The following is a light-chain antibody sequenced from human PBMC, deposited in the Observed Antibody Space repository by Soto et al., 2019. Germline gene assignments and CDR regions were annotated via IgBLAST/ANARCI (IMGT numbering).Light chain of an antibody. CDR3: CSYAGSSTFLYV. J-gene: IGLJ1*01. Sequence: QSALTQPASVSGSPGQSITISCTGTSSDVGSYNLVSWYQKHPGKASKFMIYEVTKRPSVVSNLFSGSKSGNTASLTIFGLQAEDEADYYCCSYAGSSTFLYVFGTGTKVTVL. V-gene: IGLV2-23*02. CDR1: SSDVGSYNL. CDR2: EVT.